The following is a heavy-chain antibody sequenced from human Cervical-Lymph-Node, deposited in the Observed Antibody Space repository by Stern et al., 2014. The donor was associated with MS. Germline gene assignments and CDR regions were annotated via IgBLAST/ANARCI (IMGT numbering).Heavy chain of an antibody. CDR3: ARDDYYGSYGMDV. V-gene: IGHV1-69*09. CDR1: GGTFSSYT. D-gene: IGHD3-10*01. CDR2: IIPILGIA. J-gene: IGHJ6*02. Sequence: QMQLVQSGAEVKKPGSSVTVSCKASGGTFSSYTISWVRQAPGQGLEWMGRIIPILGIANYAQKFQGRVTITADKSTSTAYMELSSLRSEDTAVYYCARDDYYGSYGMDVWGQGTTVTVSS.